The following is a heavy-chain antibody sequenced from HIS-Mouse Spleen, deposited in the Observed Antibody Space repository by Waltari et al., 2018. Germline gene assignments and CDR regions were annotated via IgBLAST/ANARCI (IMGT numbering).Heavy chain of an antibody. CDR3: ARDTVIAARSYGMDV. CDR1: GFTVRSHH. Sequence: EVQLVESGGGLIQPGGSLRLSGAAYGFTVRSHHMSWVLQAPGKGLEWVSVIYSGGRTYYADSVKGRFTISRDNSKNTLYLQMNSLRAEDTAVYYCARDTVIAARSYGMDVWGQGTTVTVSS. V-gene: IGHV3-53*01. J-gene: IGHJ6*02. CDR2: IYSGGRT. D-gene: IGHD6-6*01.